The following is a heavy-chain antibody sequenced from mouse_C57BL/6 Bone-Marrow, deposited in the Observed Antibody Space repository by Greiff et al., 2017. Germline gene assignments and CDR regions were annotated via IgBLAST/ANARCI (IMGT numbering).Heavy chain of an antibody. CDR2: IDPEDGDT. V-gene: IGHV14-1*01. Sequence: VQLQQSGAELVRPGASVKLSCTASGFNIKDYYMHWVKQRPEQGLEWIGRIDPEDGDTEYAPKFQGKATMTADTSSNTAYLQRSSLTSEDTAVYYCTNYGSSLNSFDYWGQGTTLTVSS. CDR1: GFNIKDYY. D-gene: IGHD1-1*01. CDR3: TNYGSSLNSFDY. J-gene: IGHJ2*01.